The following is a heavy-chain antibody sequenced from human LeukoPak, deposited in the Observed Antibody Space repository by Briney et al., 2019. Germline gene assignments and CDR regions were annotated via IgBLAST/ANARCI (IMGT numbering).Heavy chain of an antibody. CDR2: IKQDGSER. V-gene: IGHV3-7*01. CDR3: ARAGSHWHYVY. Sequence: GGSLRLSCAASGFTFSGFSMSWVRQSPTKGLEWVANIKQDGSERYYVDSVKGRFTISRDNAKNSPSLQMNNLRVEVTAVYYCARAGSHWHYVYWGQGTVVTVSS. D-gene: IGHD3-10*01. J-gene: IGHJ4*02. CDR1: GFTFSGFS.